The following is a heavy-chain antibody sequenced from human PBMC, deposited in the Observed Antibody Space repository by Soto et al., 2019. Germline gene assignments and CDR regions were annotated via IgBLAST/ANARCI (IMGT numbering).Heavy chain of an antibody. CDR1: GFSFTTYS. CDR3: ALRAGPL. J-gene: IGHJ4*02. D-gene: IGHD6-13*01. CDR2: ISSSNNTI. V-gene: IGHV3-48*01. Sequence: EVQLVESGGGLVQPGGSLRLSCAASGFSFTTYSMNCVRQAPGKGLEWISYISSSNNTIYYADSVKGRFTISRDNAKNSLYLQMNSLRAEDTAVYYCALRAGPLGGQGTLVTVSS.